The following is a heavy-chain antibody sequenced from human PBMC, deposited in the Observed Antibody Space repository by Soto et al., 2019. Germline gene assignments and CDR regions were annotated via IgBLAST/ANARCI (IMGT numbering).Heavy chain of an antibody. Sequence: SETLSLTCTVSGGSISSSNYYWGWIRQPPGKGLEWIGTIYYAGTTYYNPSLKSRVTISVDTSKRQFSLKLTSVTAADTALYHCARHSEYFGSSGYPDFWGQGNLVTVS. CDR3: ARHSEYFGSSGYPDF. D-gene: IGHD3-22*01. CDR1: GGSISSSNYY. V-gene: IGHV4-39*01. J-gene: IGHJ4*02. CDR2: IYYAGTT.